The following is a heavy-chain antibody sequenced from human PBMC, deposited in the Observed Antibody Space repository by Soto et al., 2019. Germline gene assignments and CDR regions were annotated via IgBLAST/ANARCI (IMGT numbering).Heavy chain of an antibody. CDR1: GYTFTSYA. Sequence: ASVKVSCKASGYTFTSYAMHWVRQAPGQRLEWMGWINAGNGNTKYSQKFQGRVTITRDTSASTAYVELSSLRSEDTAVYYCARVSPYYYDSSGPFDDWGQGTLVTVSS. V-gene: IGHV1-3*01. CDR3: ARVSPYYYDSSGPFDD. D-gene: IGHD3-22*01. CDR2: INAGNGNT. J-gene: IGHJ4*02.